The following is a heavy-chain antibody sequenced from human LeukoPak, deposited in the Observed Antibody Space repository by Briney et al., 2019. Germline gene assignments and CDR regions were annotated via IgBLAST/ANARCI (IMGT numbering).Heavy chain of an antibody. V-gene: IGHV3-30*02. D-gene: IGHD5-12*01. J-gene: IGHJ5*02. CDR2: IRYDGSNK. Sequence: GGSLRLSCAASGFTFSSYGMHWVRQAPGKGLEWVAFIRYDGSNKYYADSVKGRFTISRDNSKNTLYLQMNSLRAEDTAVYYCARQRQGGGYGHWFNPWGQGTLVTVSS. CDR1: GFTFSSYG. CDR3: ARQRQGGGYGHWFNP.